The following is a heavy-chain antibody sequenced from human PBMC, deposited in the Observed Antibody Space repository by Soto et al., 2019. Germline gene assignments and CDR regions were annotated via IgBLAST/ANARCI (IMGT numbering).Heavy chain of an antibody. CDR2: IWHDGGNK. CDR3: ARDGDVNTGFGKDY. D-gene: IGHD3-16*01. J-gene: IGHJ4*02. Sequence: GSPQISCASSVFTFSIYAMPRVRQAPGKGLEWVAFIWHDGGNKFYAESVKGRFTISRDNSKNTLYLQMTSLSAEDTAMYYCARDGDVNTGFGKDYWGQGTLVTVSS. V-gene: IGHV3-33*08. CDR1: VFTFSIYA.